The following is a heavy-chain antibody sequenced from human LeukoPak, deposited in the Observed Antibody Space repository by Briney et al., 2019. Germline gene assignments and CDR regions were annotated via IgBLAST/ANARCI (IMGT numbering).Heavy chain of an antibody. CDR1: GFTFSSSW. CDR2: INSDGSST. D-gene: IGHD1-7*01. CDR3: ARGWPGTINY. J-gene: IGHJ4*02. Sequence: GGSLRLSCAASGFTFSSSWMHWVRQAPGKGLVWVSRINSDGSSTNYADSVKGRFTISRDNAKTTLYLQMNSLRAEDTAVYYCARGWPGTINYWGQGTLVTVSS. V-gene: IGHV3-74*01.